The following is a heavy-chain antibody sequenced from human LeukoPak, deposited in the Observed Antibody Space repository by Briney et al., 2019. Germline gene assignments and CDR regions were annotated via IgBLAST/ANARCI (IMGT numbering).Heavy chain of an antibody. D-gene: IGHD3-9*01. CDR3: ARINYDILTGYPFDY. CDR2: IYYSGST. J-gene: IGHJ4*02. CDR1: GGSISSYY. Sequence: SETLSLTCTVSGGSISSYYWSWIRQPPGKGLEWIGYIYYSGSTNYNPSLKSRVTISVDTSKNQFSLKLSSVTAADTAVYYCARINYDILTGYPFDYWGQGTLVTVSS. V-gene: IGHV4-59*01.